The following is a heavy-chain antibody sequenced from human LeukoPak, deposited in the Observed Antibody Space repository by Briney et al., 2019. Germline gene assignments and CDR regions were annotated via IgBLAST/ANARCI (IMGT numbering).Heavy chain of an antibody. D-gene: IGHD2-2*01. V-gene: IGHV4-39*01. CDR3: ARSTEVYYYGMDV. J-gene: IGHJ6*02. Sequence: SETLSLTCTVSGGSISSSSYYWGWIRQPPGKGREWIGSIYYSGSTYYNPSLKSRVTISVDTSKNQFSLKLSSVTAADTAVYYCARSTEVYYYGMDVWGQGTTVTVSS. CDR2: IYYSGST. CDR1: GGSISSSSYY.